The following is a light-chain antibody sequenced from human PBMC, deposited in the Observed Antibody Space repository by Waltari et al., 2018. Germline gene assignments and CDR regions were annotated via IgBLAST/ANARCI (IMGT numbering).Light chain of an antibody. V-gene: IGLV3-21*03. CDR1: NLGPQS. J-gene: IGLJ3*02. CDR2: DGS. Sequence: SYVLSQPPSVSVAPGKTASIPCGGSNLGPQSVHGYQQKPGPAPVLGVYDGSGPPAGIPERFSGSNSGNMATLTISRVEPGDEAAYSCQVWDISTDHRWVFGGGTKLTVL. CDR3: QVWDISTDHRWV.